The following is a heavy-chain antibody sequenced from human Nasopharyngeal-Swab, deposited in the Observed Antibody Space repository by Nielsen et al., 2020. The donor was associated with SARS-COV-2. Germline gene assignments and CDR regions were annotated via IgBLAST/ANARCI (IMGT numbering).Heavy chain of an antibody. CDR3: AKGNVTLIRGVIENYYYYGMDV. J-gene: IGHJ6*02. V-gene: IGHV1-69*01. CDR2: LIPIFGTA. Sequence: WVRQAPGQGLEWMGGLIPIFGTAKYAQKFQGRVTITADESTSTAYMELSSLRSEDTAVYYCAKGNVTLIRGVIENYYYYGMDVWGQGTTVTVSS. D-gene: IGHD3-10*01.